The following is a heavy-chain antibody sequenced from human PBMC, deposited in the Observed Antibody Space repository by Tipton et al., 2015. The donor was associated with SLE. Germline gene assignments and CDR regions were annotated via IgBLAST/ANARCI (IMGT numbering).Heavy chain of an antibody. Sequence: SLRLSCAVSGFTFSSNFMSWVRQAPGKGLEWVSDIYGDGTIYYAESVRGRFTISRDNSKNTLYLQMNSLRTEDTAVYYCARWYGSGWFDYWGQGTLVTVSS. D-gene: IGHD6-19*01. V-gene: IGHV3-66*02. J-gene: IGHJ4*02. CDR3: ARWYGSGWFDY. CDR1: GFTFSSNF. CDR2: IYGDGTI.